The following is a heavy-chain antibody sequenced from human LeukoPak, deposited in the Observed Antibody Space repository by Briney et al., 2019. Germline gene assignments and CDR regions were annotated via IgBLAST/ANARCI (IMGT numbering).Heavy chain of an antibody. CDR3: AREQLDCVYGMDV. CDR1: GGSISSGGYY. J-gene: IGHJ6*02. Sequence: SQTLSLTCTVSGGSISSGGYYWSWIRQHPGKGLEWIGYIYYSGSTYYNPSLKSRVTISVDTSKNQFSLKLSSVTAADTAVYYCAREQLDCVYGMDVWGQGTTVTVSS. V-gene: IGHV4-31*03. CDR2: IYYSGST. D-gene: IGHD2-21*02.